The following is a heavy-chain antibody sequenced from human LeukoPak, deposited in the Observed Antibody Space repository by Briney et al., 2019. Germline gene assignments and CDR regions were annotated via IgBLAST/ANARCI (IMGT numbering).Heavy chain of an antibody. Sequence: ASVKVSCTASGYTFTSYGISWVRQAPGQGLEWMGWISAYNGNTNYAQKLQGRVTMTTDTSASTAYMELSSLRSEDTAVYYCARVARITIFGVAPEGRFDPWGQGTLVTVSS. CDR1: GYTFTSYG. CDR2: ISAYNGNT. D-gene: IGHD3-3*01. V-gene: IGHV1-18*01. J-gene: IGHJ5*02. CDR3: ARVARITIFGVAPEGRFDP.